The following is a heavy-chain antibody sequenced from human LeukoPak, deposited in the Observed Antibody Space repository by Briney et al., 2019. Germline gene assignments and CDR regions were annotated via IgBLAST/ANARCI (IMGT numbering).Heavy chain of an antibody. CDR1: GFTFSSYG. CDR3: AKDFRRVTMVRGVPDGAFDI. V-gene: IGHV3-30*18. Sequence: GRSLRLSCAASGFTFSSYGMHWVRQAPGKGLEWVAVISYDGNNKYYADSVKGRFTISRDNSKNTLYLQMNSLRAEDTAVYYCAKDFRRVTMVRGVPDGAFDIWGQGTMVTVSS. CDR2: ISYDGNNK. J-gene: IGHJ3*02. D-gene: IGHD3-10*01.